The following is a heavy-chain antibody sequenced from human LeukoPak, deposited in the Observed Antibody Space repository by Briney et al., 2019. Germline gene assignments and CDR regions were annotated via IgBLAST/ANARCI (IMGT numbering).Heavy chain of an antibody. J-gene: IGHJ5*02. CDR1: GISFSNAW. Sequence: GGSLRLSCVASGISFSNAWMSWVRQAPEKGLEWVGRIKRTTDSGTTDYAAPVKGRFTISRDDSKSTMYLQMSSLKTEDSAVPHGATDPGASADPWGRGTLATAPS. D-gene: IGHD4/OR15-4a*01. V-gene: IGHV3-15*01. CDR2: IKRTTDSGTT. CDR3: ATDPGASADP.